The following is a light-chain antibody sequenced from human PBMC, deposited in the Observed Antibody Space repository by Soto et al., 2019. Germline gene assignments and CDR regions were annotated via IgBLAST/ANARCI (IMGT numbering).Light chain of an antibody. CDR3: QQYNNWHPIT. Sequence: EVMMTQSPATLSASPGERATLSCRASQSVSRKLAWYQQKPGQAPRLLIYGASTRATGIPARFSGSGSGTEFTLTISSLQYEDFAVYYCQQYNNWHPITFGQGTRLEIK. J-gene: IGKJ5*01. CDR2: GAS. V-gene: IGKV3D-15*01. CDR1: QSVSRK.